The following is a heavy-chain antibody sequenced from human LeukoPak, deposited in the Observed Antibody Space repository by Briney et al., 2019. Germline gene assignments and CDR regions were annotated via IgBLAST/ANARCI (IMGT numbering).Heavy chain of an antibody. D-gene: IGHD3-22*01. CDR2: IIPIFGTA. CDR1: GGTFSSYA. J-gene: IGHJ4*02. CDR3: ARDYYDSSGYYPFYFDY. Sequence: ASVKVSCKASGGTFSSYAISWVRQAPGQGLEWTGRIIPIFGTANYAQKFQGRVTITTDESTSTAYMELSSLRSEDTAVYYCARDYYDSSGYYPFYFDYWGQGTLVTVSS. V-gene: IGHV1-69*05.